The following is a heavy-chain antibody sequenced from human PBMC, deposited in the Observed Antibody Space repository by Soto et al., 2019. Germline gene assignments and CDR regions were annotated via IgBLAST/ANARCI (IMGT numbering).Heavy chain of an antibody. CDR3: ASPPYYYDSSGCYSGAFDI. D-gene: IGHD3-22*01. Sequence: PSETLSLTCAFYGGSFSGYYWSWIRQPPGKGLEWIGEINHSGSTNYNPSLKSRVTISVDTSKNQFSLKLSSVTAADTAVYYCASPPYYYDSSGCYSGAFDIWGQGTMVTVSS. J-gene: IGHJ3*02. CDR1: GGSFSGYY. CDR2: INHSGST. V-gene: IGHV4-34*01.